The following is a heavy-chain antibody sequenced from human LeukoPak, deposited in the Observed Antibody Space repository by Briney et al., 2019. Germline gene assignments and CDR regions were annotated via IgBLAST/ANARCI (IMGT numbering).Heavy chain of an antibody. D-gene: IGHD6-13*01. CDR3: GVAVAGTRWFDP. CDR1: GGSISSGTYY. Sequence: PSETLSLTCTVSGGSISSGTYYWSWIRQPAGKGLEWIGRIYTSGSTNYNPSLKSRVTISVDTSKNQFSLKLSSVTGADTAVYYCGVAVAGTRWFDPWGQGTLVAVSS. J-gene: IGHJ5*02. CDR2: IYTSGST. V-gene: IGHV4-61*02.